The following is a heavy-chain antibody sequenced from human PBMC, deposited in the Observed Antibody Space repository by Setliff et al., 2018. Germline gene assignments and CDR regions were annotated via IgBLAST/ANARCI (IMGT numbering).Heavy chain of an antibody. CDR3: AREGYSSGWYGGGGAFYYMDA. V-gene: IGHV4-4*08. D-gene: IGHD6-19*01. CDR2: IYSSGNT. CDR1: GDSIINYY. J-gene: IGHJ6*03. Sequence: SETLSLTCTVSGDSIINYYWSWIRQPPGKGLEWIGEIYSSGNTNYNPSLKSRVTISVDTSKNQFSLNLTSVTAADTAVYYCAREGYSSGWYGGGGAFYYMDAWGKGTTVTVSS.